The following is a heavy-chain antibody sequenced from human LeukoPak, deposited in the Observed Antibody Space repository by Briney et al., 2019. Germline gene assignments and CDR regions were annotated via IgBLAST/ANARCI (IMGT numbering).Heavy chain of an antibody. Sequence: PSETLSLTCTVSGGSISSSSYYWGWIRQPPGKGLEWIGSIYYSGSTYYNPSLKSRVTISVDTSKNQFSLKLSSVTAADTAVYYCARLARRGYSGYDLPRTLYYFDYWGQGTLVTVSS. J-gene: IGHJ4*02. V-gene: IGHV4-39*07. D-gene: IGHD5-12*01. CDR2: IYYSGST. CDR3: ARLARRGYSGYDLPRTLYYFDY. CDR1: GGSISSSSYY.